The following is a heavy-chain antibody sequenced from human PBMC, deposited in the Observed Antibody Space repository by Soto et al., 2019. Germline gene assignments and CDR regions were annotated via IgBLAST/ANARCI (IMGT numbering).Heavy chain of an antibody. CDR2: ITWNSGYI. D-gene: IGHD6-13*01. CDR1: GFTFDDYA. CDR3: AKALYGSSSSPIDY. Sequence: EVQLVESGGGLVQPGRSLRLSCAASGFTFDDYAMHWVRQAPGKGLEWDSYITWNSGYIGYADYVKRRFTISRDNANNSLYMQMNSLKPEDTAFYYCAKALYGSSSSPIDYWGQGTLVTVSS. J-gene: IGHJ4*02. V-gene: IGHV3-9*01.